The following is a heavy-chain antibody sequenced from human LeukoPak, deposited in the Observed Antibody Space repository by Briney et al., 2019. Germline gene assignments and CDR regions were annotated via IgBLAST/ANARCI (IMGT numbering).Heavy chain of an antibody. Sequence: PGGSLRLSCAASGFTFSNAWMSWVRQAPGKGLEWVGRIKSKTDGCTTDYAAPVKDIFTLSRVDSKNTLYLQMNSLKTEDTAVYYCTTITWFYYVDYFDYWGQGTLVTVSS. CDR2: IKSKTDGCTT. V-gene: IGHV3-15*01. CDR1: GFTFSNAW. J-gene: IGHJ4*02. CDR3: TTITWFYYVDYFDY. D-gene: IGHD3-10*02.